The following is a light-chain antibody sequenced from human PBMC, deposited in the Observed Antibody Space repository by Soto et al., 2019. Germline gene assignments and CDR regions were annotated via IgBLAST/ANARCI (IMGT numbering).Light chain of an antibody. V-gene: IGKV3-15*01. J-gene: IGKJ1*01. Sequence: EIVMTQSPATLFVSPGERATLTCRASQSVSSNLAWYQQKPGQAPRLLIYGASTRATGIPARFSGSGSGTDFTLSISRLEPEDFAVYYCQQYGSSPPRTFGQGTKVDI. CDR2: GAS. CDR3: QQYGSSPPRT. CDR1: QSVSSN.